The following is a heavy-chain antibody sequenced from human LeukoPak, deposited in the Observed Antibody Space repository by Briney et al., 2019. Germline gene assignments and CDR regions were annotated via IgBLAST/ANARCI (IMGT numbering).Heavy chain of an antibody. CDR2: ISGSGGST. CDR3: AKYMVRGVIRPDYFDY. D-gene: IGHD3-10*01. J-gene: IGHJ4*02. CDR1: GFTFSSYA. V-gene: IGHV3-23*01. Sequence: GGSLRLSCAASGFTFSSYAMSWVRQAPGKGLEWVSAISGSGGSTYYADSVKGRFTISRDNSKNALYLQMNSLRAEDTAVYYCAKYMVRGVIRPDYFDYWGQGTLVTVSS.